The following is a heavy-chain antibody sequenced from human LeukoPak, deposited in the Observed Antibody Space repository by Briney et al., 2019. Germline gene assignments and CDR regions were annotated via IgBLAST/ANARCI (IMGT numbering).Heavy chain of an antibody. V-gene: IGHV3-30*02. J-gene: IGHJ3*02. Sequence: PGGSLRLSCAASGFTFSSYGMHWVRQAPGKGLEWVAFIRYDGSNKYYADSVKGRFTISRDNSKNTLYLQMNSLRAEDTAVYYCAKRNYYGSGGPDAFDIWGQGTMVTVSS. CDR2: IRYDGSNK. D-gene: IGHD3-10*01. CDR1: GFTFSSYG. CDR3: AKRNYYGSGGPDAFDI.